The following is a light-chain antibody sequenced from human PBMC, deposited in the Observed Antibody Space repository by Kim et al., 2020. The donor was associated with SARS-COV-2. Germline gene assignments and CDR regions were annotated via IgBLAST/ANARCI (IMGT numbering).Light chain of an antibody. CDR1: NIGSKN. CDR3: QVWDSSFWV. J-gene: IGLJ3*02. V-gene: IGLV3-9*01. CDR2: RDS. Sequence: SYELTQPLSVSVALGQTARITCGGKNIGSKNVHWYQQKPGQAPVLVIYRDSNRPSGIPERFSGSNSGNTATLTISRAQAGDEADYYCQVWDSSFWVFGGGTQLTVL.